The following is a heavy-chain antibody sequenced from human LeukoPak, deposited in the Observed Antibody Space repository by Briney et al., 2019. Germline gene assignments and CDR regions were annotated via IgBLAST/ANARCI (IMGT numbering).Heavy chain of an antibody. CDR1: GFTFSSYA. CDR3: ARDSGYSGYDDLDY. V-gene: IGHV3-30-3*01. J-gene: IGHJ4*02. Sequence: GGSLRLSCAASGFTFSSYAMHWVRQAPGKGLEWVAVISYDGSNKYYADSVKGRFTISRDNSKNTLYLQMNSLRAEDTAVYYCARDSGYSGYDDLDYWGQGTLVTVSS. D-gene: IGHD5-12*01. CDR2: ISYDGSNK.